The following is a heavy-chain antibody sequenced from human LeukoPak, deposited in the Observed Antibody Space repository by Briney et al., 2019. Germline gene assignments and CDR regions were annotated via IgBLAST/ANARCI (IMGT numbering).Heavy chain of an antibody. CDR2: INHSGST. J-gene: IGHJ4*02. V-gene: IGHV4-34*01. CDR3: ARGRDLLWFGELPPKGFDY. D-gene: IGHD3-10*01. CDR1: GGSFSGYY. Sequence: SETLSLTCAVYGGSFSGYYWSWIRQPPGKGLEWIGEINHSGSTNYNPSLKSRVTTSVDTSKNQFSLKLSSVTAADTAVYYCARGRDLLWFGELPPKGFDYWGQGTLVTVSS.